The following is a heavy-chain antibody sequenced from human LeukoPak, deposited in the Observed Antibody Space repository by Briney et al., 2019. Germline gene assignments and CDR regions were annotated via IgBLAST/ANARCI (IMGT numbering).Heavy chain of an antibody. CDR3: AREVFCSGGSCYNWFDP. J-gene: IGHJ5*02. CDR1: GGSISSGDYY. CDR2: IYYSGTP. Sequence: PSETLSLTCTVSGGSISSGDYYWSWIRPPPGKGLEWIGYIYYSGTPHYNPSLKSRVTIPVDTSKNQFSLKLSSVTAADTAVYYCAREVFCSGGSCYNWFDPWGQGILVTVSS. D-gene: IGHD2-15*01. V-gene: IGHV4-30-4*08.